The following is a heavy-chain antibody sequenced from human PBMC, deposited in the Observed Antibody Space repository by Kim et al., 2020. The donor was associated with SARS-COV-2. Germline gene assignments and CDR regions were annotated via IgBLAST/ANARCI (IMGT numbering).Heavy chain of an antibody. J-gene: IGHJ4*02. D-gene: IGHD3-16*01. CDR3: ARYGYDYVWGSFLHVDY. CDR2: IYYSGST. CDR1: GGSISSSSYY. Sequence: SETLSLTCTVSGGSISSSSYYWGWIRQPPGKGLEWIGSIYYSGSTYYNPSLKSRVTISVDTSKNQFSLKLSSVTAADTAVYYCARYGYDYVWGSFLHVDYWGQGTLVTVSS. V-gene: IGHV4-39*01.